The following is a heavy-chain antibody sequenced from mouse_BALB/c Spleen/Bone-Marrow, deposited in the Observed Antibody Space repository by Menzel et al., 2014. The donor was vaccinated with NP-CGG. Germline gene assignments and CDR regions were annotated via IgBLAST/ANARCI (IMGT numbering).Heavy chain of an antibody. V-gene: IGHV1S41*01. Sequence: ELVNPGASVKLSCKASGYTFTSYWIHWIKQRPGQGLEWIGRIAPGSGGTYYSEKFKGRATLTVDISSSTAYIQLSSLSSEDSAVDFCAREDDRYGNWYFDVWGAWTTVTVSS. J-gene: IGHJ1*01. D-gene: IGHD2-14*01. CDR3: AREDDRYGNWYFDV. CDR2: IAPGSGGT. CDR1: GYTFTSYW.